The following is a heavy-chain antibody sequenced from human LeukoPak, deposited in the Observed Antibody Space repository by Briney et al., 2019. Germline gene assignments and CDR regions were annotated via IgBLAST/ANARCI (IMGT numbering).Heavy chain of an antibody. V-gene: IGHV3-23*01. CDR1: GFTFSSFG. J-gene: IGHJ4*02. D-gene: IGHD2-15*01. Sequence: PGGSLRLSCEASGFTFSSFGMSWGRQAPGKGLEWVSSIGSSGGSTYYADSVKGRFTISRDNSKNTLSLHMNSLRAEDTAVYYCAKNAADLGTFTLFASWGRGTLVTVSS. CDR3: AKNAADLGTFTLFAS. CDR2: IGSSGGST.